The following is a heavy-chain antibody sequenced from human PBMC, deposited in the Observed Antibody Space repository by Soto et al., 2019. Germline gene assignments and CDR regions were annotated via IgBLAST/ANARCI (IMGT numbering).Heavy chain of an antibody. CDR2: IYHSGST. V-gene: IGHV4-30-2*01. J-gene: IGHJ4*02. D-gene: IGHD4-17*01. CDR3: ARASTTVTTLDY. Sequence: QLQLQESGSGLVKPSQTLSLTCAVSGGSISSGGYSWSWIRQPPGKGLEWIGYIYHSGSTYYNPSLQSRVTIAVDSSKNRFSLKLSSVTAADTAVYYCARASTTVTTLDYWGQGTLVTVSS. CDR1: GGSISSGGYS.